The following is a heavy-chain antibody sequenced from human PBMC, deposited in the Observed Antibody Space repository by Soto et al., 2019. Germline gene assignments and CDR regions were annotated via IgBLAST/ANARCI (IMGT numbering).Heavy chain of an antibody. CDR2: ISAYNGNT. CDR1: GYTFTSYG. V-gene: IGHV1-18*01. D-gene: IGHD4-17*01. J-gene: IGHJ5*02. Sequence: ASVKVCGKASGYTFTSYGISWVRQAPGQGLEWMGWISAYNGNTNYAQKLQGRVTMTTDTSTSTAYMELRSLRSDDTAVYYCARDRTTVVTPSWFDPWGQGTLVTVSS. CDR3: ARDRTTVVTPSWFDP.